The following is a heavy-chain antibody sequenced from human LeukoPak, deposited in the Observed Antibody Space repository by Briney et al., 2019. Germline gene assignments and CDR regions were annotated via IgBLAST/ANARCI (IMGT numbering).Heavy chain of an antibody. Sequence: PSETLSLTCAVYGGSFSGYYWSWIRQPPGKGLEWIGEINHSGSTNYNPSLKSRVTISVDTSKNQFSLKPSSVTAADTAVYYCARAGGLRYFDWLPSVWFDPWGQGTLVTVSS. CDR2: INHSGST. CDR3: ARAGGLRYFDWLPSVWFDP. V-gene: IGHV4-34*01. J-gene: IGHJ5*02. D-gene: IGHD3-9*01. CDR1: GGSFSGYY.